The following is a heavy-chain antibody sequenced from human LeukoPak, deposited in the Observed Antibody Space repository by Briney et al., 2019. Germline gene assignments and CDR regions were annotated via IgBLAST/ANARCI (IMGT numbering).Heavy chain of an antibody. J-gene: IGHJ6*03. CDR2: IYYSGST. CDR3: ARGYGSGSYSYYYYYYMDV. CDR1: GGSISSSSYY. Sequence: SETLSLTCTVSGGSISSSSYYWGWIRQPPGKGLEWIGSIYYSGSTYYNPSLKSRVTISVDTSKNQFSLKLSSVTAADTAVYYCARGYGSGSYSYYYYYYMDVWGKGTTVTISS. D-gene: IGHD3-10*01. V-gene: IGHV4-39*07.